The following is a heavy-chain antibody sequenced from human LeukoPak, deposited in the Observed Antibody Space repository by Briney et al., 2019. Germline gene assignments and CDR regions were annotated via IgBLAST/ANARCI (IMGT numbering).Heavy chain of an antibody. J-gene: IGHJ4*02. D-gene: IGHD1-26*01. Sequence: ASVKVSCKASGYTFTSYDINWVRQATGQGLEWMGWMNPSSGNTGYAQKFQGRVTITRNTSISTAYMELSSLRSEDTAVYYCARGRELLLDYWGQGTLVTVSS. CDR3: ARGRELLLDY. CDR2: MNPSSGNT. CDR1: GYTFTSYD. V-gene: IGHV1-8*01.